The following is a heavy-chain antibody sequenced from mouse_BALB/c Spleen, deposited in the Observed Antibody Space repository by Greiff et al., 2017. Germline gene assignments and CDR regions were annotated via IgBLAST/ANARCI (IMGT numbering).Heavy chain of an antibody. CDR3: ASIYYDYDGEVGYAMDY. CDR1: GDSITSGY. CDR2: ISYSGST. Sequence: EVKLVESGPSLVKPSQTLSLTCSVTGDSITSGYWNWIRKFPGNKLEYMGYISYSGSTYYNPSLKSRISITRDTSKNQYYLQLNSVTTEDTATYYCASIYYDYDGEVGYAMDYWGQGTSVTVSS. V-gene: IGHV3-8*02. J-gene: IGHJ4*01. D-gene: IGHD2-4*01.